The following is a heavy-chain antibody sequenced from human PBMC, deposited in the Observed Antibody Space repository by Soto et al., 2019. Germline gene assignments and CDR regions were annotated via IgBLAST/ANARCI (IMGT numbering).Heavy chain of an antibody. D-gene: IGHD6-6*01. CDR1: GFTFSDYY. V-gene: IGHV3-11*06. J-gene: IGHJ5*02. CDR3: ASGAARLNWFDP. Sequence: VGSLRLSCAASGFTFSDYYMSWIRQAPGKGLEWVSYISSSSSYTNYADSVKGRFTISRDNAKNSLYLQMNSLRAEDTAVYYCASGAARLNWFDPWGQGTLVTVSS. CDR2: ISSSSSYT.